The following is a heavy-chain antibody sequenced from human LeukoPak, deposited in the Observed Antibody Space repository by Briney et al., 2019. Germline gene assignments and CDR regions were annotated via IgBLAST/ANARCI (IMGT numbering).Heavy chain of an antibody. D-gene: IGHD2-8*01. V-gene: IGHV4-34*01. CDR3: ARGIGILYYNWFDP. Sequence: SETLSLTCAVYGESFSGYYWSWILQPPGKGLEWIGEINHSGSTNYNPSLKSRVTISVDTSKNQFSLKLSSVTAADTAVYYCARGIGILYYNWFDPWGQGTLVTVSS. CDR1: GESFSGYY. J-gene: IGHJ5*02. CDR2: INHSGST.